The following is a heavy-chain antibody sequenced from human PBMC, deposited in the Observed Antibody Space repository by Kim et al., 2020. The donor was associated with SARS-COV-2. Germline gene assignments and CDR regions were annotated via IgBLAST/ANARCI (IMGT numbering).Heavy chain of an antibody. Sequence: SPSFQGHVTISADKSISTAYLQWSSLKASDTAMYYCARAVDGGYRDVGDYWGQGTLVTVSS. J-gene: IGHJ4*02. CDR3: ARAVDGGYRDVGDY. D-gene: IGHD5-12*01. V-gene: IGHV5-10-1*01.